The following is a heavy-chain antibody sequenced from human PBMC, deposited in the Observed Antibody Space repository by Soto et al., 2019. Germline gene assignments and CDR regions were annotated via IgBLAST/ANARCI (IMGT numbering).Heavy chain of an antibody. Sequence: SQTLSLTCVISGDSVSSNSAAWTWIRQSTSRGLEWLGRTYYRSRWYNDYAVSVRSRITVNADTSKNQFSLHLNSVTPEDTAVYYCAGTSSRQWYYMDVWDKGTTVTVS. CDR3: AGTSSRQWYYMDV. D-gene: IGHD1-7*01. CDR1: GDSVSSNSAA. CDR2: TYYRSRWYN. J-gene: IGHJ6*03. V-gene: IGHV6-1*01.